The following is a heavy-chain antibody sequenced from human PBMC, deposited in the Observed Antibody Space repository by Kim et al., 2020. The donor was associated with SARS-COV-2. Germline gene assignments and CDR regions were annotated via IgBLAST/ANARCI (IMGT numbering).Heavy chain of an antibody. CDR3: TRHSAAVAAYGMDV. CDR1: GFTFSNAW. V-gene: IGHV3-15*01. CDR2: IKSKIDGGTA. Sequence: GGSLRLSCAASGFTFSNAWMRWVRQAPGKGLEWVGRIKSKIDGGTADYAAPVKGRFTISRDDSKNTLCLQMNSLKSEDTAVYYCTRHSAAVAAYGMDVWGQGTTVTVSS. D-gene: IGHD6-13*01. J-gene: IGHJ6*02.